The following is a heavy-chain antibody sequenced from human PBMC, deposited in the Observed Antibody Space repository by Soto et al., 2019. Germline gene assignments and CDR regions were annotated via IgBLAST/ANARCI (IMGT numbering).Heavy chain of an antibody. D-gene: IGHD6-13*01. Sequence: QITLKESGPTLVKPTQTLTLTCTFSGFSLSTSGVGVGWIRQPPGKALEWLALIYWDDDKRYSPSLKSRLTITKDNSKNQVVLTMTNMDPVDTATYYCARADSSSLFDPWGQGTLVTVSS. J-gene: IGHJ5*02. CDR1: GFSLSTSGVG. V-gene: IGHV2-5*02. CDR2: IYWDDDK. CDR3: ARADSSSLFDP.